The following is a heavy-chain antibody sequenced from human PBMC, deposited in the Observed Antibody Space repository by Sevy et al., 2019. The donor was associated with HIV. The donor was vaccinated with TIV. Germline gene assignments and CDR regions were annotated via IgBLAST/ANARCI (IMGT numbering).Heavy chain of an antibody. CDR1: GGSISSHY. CDR3: ARYNFWSGHYDYFDY. CDR2: IDTSGGT. J-gene: IGHJ4*02. Sequence: SETLSLTCSVSGGSISSHYWSWIRQPAGEGLEWIGRIDTSGGTNYNPSLKTRVTTSIATSQNQFSLRLRSVTAADTAVYYCARYNFWSGHYDYFDYWGPGALVTVSS. D-gene: IGHD3-3*01. V-gene: IGHV4-4*07.